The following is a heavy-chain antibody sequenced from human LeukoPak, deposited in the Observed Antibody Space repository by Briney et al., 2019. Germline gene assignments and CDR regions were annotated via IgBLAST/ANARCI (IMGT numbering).Heavy chain of an antibody. CDR1: GYTFTSYG. CDR2: ISAYNGNA. D-gene: IGHD6-19*01. Sequence: ASVTVSCKASGYTFTSYGISWVRQAPGQGLEWMGWISAYNGNANYAQKLQGRVTMTTDTSTSTAYMELRSLRSDDTAVYYCAREGYSSGWYGRIDYWGQGTLVTVSS. CDR3: AREGYSSGWYGRIDY. V-gene: IGHV1-18*01. J-gene: IGHJ4*02.